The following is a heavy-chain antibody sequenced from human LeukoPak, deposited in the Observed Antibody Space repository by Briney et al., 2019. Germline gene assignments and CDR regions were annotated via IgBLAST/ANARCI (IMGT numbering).Heavy chain of an antibody. CDR2: IYSGGST. Sequence: PGGSLRLSCAASGFTVSSNYMSWVRQAPGKGLEWVSVIYSGGSTYYADSVKGRFNISRDNSKHTLYLQMNSLRAEDTAVYYCARASGNPIYYYGMDVWGQGTTVTVS. CDR3: ARASGNPIYYYGMDV. D-gene: IGHD4-23*01. CDR1: GFTVSSNY. J-gene: IGHJ6*02. V-gene: IGHV3-66*01.